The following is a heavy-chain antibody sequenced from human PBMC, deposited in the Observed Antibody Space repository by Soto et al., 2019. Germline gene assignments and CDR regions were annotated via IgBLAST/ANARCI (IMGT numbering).Heavy chain of an antibody. Sequence: QLVESGGGLVKPGGSLRLSCTASGFIFSDFYMAWIRQAPGKGLEWVSYISSDGSATYKDSVKGRFTVSRDNDKDSLYLQMNSLRDEDTAVYYCVRDRDRRWFDPWGQGTLVTVSS. CDR1: GFIFSDFY. CDR3: VRDRDRRWFDP. V-gene: IGHV3-11*01. CDR2: ISSDGSAT. J-gene: IGHJ5*02. D-gene: IGHD3-10*01.